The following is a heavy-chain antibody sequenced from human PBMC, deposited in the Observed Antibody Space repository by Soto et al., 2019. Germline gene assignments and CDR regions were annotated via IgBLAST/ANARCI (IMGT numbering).Heavy chain of an antibody. Sequence: GGSLRLSCAASGFTFSSYAMHWVRQAPGKGLEWVAVISYDGSNKYYADSVKGRFTISRDNSKNTLYLQMDSLRAEDTAVYYCAREGSGFYYFDYWGQGTLVTVSS. CDR2: ISYDGSNK. J-gene: IGHJ4*02. D-gene: IGHD3-10*01. V-gene: IGHV3-30-3*01. CDR1: GFTFSSYA. CDR3: AREGSGFYYFDY.